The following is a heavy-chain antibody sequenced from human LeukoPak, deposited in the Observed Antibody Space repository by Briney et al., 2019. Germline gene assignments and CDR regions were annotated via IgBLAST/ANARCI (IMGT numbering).Heavy chain of an antibody. CDR2: IYTSGST. CDR3: ARDWENYYGSGSYGAFDI. D-gene: IGHD3-10*01. Sequence: SETLSLTCTVSGGSISSYYWSWIRQPAGKGLEWIGRIYTSGSTNYNPSLKSRVTMSVDTSKNQFSLKLGSVTAADTAVYYCARDWENYYGSGSYGAFDIWGQGTMVTVSS. CDR1: GGSISSYY. J-gene: IGHJ3*02. V-gene: IGHV4-4*07.